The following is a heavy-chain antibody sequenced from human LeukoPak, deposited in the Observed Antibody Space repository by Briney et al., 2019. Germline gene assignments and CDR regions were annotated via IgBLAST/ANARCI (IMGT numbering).Heavy chain of an antibody. D-gene: IGHD4-17*01. J-gene: IGHJ4*02. CDR3: ARDMYGEDY. CDR1: GFTFRSYW. CDR2: IKQDGSEK. V-gene: IGHV3-7*01. Sequence: GGSLRLSCAASGFTFRSYWMSWVRQAPGKGLEWVANIKQDGSEKYYVDSVKGRFTISRDNAKNSLYLQMNSLSAEDTAVYYCARDMYGEDYWGQGTLVTVSS.